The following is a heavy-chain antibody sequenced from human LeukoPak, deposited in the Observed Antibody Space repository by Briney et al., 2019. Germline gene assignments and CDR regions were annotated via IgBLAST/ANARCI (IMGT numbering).Heavy chain of an antibody. CDR2: IHRDGRT. D-gene: IGHD5-18*01. Sequence: SGTLSLTYAVSGVYISSSKWWIWVRQPPGQGLEWIGEIHRDGRTRYNPSLKSRVTMSMDYSKNQFSLSVTSVTAADTAIYYCGYTDIYFTPFDYWGPGSLVTVSS. CDR1: GVYISSSKW. V-gene: IGHV4-4*02. CDR3: GYTDIYFTPFDY. J-gene: IGHJ4*02.